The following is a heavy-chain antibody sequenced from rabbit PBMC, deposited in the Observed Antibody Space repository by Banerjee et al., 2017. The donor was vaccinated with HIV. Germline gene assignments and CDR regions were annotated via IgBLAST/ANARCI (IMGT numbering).Heavy chain of an antibody. CDR1: GFTISNTYW. Sequence: EESGGGLVQPEGSLTLTCTASGFTISNTYWICWVRQAPGKGLEWIGCIYINDGSTYFARWAKGRFTISKTSSTTVTLQMTNLTAADTATYFCVRDDVGSTYSFNLWGQGTLVTVS. CDR3: VRDDVGSTYSFNL. CDR2: IYINDGST. J-gene: IGHJ4*01. D-gene: IGHD8-1*01. V-gene: IGHV1S45*01.